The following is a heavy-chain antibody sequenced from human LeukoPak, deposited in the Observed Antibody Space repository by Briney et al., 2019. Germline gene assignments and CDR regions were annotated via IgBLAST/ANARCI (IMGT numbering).Heavy chain of an antibody. CDR3: ARGGNYDSSGYYYPPLFDY. D-gene: IGHD3-22*01. CDR1: GGPFSGYY. CDR2: INHSGST. V-gene: IGHV4-34*01. J-gene: IGHJ4*02. Sequence: SETLSLTCAVYGGPFSGYYWSWIRQPPGKGLEWIGEINHSGSTNYNPSLKSRVTISVDTSKNQFSLKLSSVTAADTAVYYCARGGNYDSSGYYYPPLFDYWGQGTLVTVSS.